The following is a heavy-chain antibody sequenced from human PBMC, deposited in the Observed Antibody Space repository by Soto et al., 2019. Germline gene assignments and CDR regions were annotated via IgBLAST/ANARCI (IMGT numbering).Heavy chain of an antibody. CDR2: IYSGGST. CDR1: GFTVSSNY. D-gene: IGHD6-13*01. J-gene: IGHJ3*02. V-gene: IGHV3-66*04. CDR3: ASHLYIAAAGPDAFDI. Sequence: GGSLRLSCAASGFTVSSNYMSWVRQAPGKGLEWVSVIYSGGSTYYADSVKGRFTISRDNSKNTLYLQMNSLRAEDTAVYYCASHLYIAAAGPDAFDIWGQGTMVTVSS.